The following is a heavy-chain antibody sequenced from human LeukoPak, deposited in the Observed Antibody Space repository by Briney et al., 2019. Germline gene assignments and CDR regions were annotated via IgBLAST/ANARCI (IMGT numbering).Heavy chain of an antibody. CDR2: FDPEDGET. CDR1: GYTLTELS. Sequence: ASVKVSCKVSGYTLTELSMHWVRQAPGKGLEWMGGFDPEDGETIYAQKFQGRVTMTRDTSISTAYMELSRLRSDDTAVYYCARGMGYDWNYVAYYYYYYMDVWGKGTTVTVSS. J-gene: IGHJ6*03. CDR3: ARGMGYDWNYVAYYYYYYMDV. D-gene: IGHD1-7*01. V-gene: IGHV1-24*01.